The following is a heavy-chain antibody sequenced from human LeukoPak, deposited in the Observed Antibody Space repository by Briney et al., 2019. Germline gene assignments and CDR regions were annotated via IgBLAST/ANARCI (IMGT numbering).Heavy chain of an antibody. D-gene: IGHD6-6*01. CDR2: ISYDGSNK. CDR3: ARSIAEARYYFDY. CDR1: GFTFSSYG. Sequence: GGSLRLSCAASGFTFSSYGMHWVRQAPGKGLEWVAVISYDGSNKYYADSVKGRFTISRDNSKNTLYLQMNSLGAEDTAVYYCARSIAEARYYFDYWGQGTLVTVSS. V-gene: IGHV3-30*19. J-gene: IGHJ4*02.